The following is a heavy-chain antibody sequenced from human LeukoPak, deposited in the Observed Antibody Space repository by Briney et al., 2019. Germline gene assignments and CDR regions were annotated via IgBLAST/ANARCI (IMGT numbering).Heavy chain of an antibody. J-gene: IGHJ4*02. CDR1: GGSIRNYY. D-gene: IGHD3-10*01. Sequence: SETLSLTCTVSGGSIRNYYWSWIRQSPGKGLEWIGYIYDNGGTNYNPSLKSRVTIPIDTSKNQFSLELNSVTAADTAVYHCARRYGSGTKSYFDNWGQGTLVTVSS. CDR2: IYDNGGT. V-gene: IGHV4-59*01. CDR3: ARRYGSGTKSYFDN.